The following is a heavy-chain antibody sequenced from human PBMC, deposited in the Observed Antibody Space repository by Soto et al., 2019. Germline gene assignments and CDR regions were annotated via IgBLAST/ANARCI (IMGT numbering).Heavy chain of an antibody. CDR2: IYPGDSDT. CDR1: GYSFTSYW. V-gene: IGHV5-51*01. D-gene: IGHD2-2*01. CDR3: ARQRTYCSSTSCYPAYDAFDI. Sequence: GESLKISCKGSGYSFTSYWIGWVRQMPGKGLEWMGIIYPGDSDTRYSPSFQGQVTISADKSISTAYRQWSSLKASDTAMYYCARQRTYCSSTSCYPAYDAFDIWGQGTMVTVSS. J-gene: IGHJ3*02.